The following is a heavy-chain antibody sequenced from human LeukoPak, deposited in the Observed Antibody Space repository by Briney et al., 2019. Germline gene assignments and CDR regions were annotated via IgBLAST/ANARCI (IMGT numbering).Heavy chain of an antibody. J-gene: IGHJ5*02. CDR2: ISYDGSNK. D-gene: IGHD1-26*01. Sequence: PGGSLRLSCAASGFTFSSYGMHWVRQAPGKGLEWVAVISYDGSNKYSADSVKGRFTISRDNSKNTLYLQMNSLRAEDTAVYYCARHDSGSYYYWFDPWGQGTLVTVSS. CDR3: ARHDSGSYYYWFDP. V-gene: IGHV3-30*03. CDR1: GFTFSSYG.